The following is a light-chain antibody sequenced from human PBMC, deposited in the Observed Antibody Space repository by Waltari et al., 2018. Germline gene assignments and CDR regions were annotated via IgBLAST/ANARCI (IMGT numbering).Light chain of an antibody. J-gene: IGLJ1*01. CDR3: CSYGGSRSV. V-gene: IGLV2-23*02. CDR2: EVS. Sequence: QSALTQPASVSGSPGQSITISCTGTSSDVGSYDLVSWYQQHPGRAPKLVIFEVSKRPSGVSNRFSRSKSGNTASLTISGLQAEDEADYYCCSYGGSRSVFGSGTKVTVL. CDR1: SSDVGSYDL.